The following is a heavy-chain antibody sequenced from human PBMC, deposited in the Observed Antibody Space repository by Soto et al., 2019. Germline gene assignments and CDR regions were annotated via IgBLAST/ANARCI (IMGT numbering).Heavy chain of an antibody. CDR2: IYDSGSTGST. D-gene: IGHD3-10*01. Sequence: PSETLSLTXTVSGGSISSDYCNWIRQPPGKGLEWIGYIYDSGSTGSTNYNPSLKSRVTISVETSKNQVTLRLSSVTAADTAVYYCARDGHYGSGSYYTWFDPWGQGTLVTVSS. CDR3: ARDGHYGSGSYYTWFDP. CDR1: GGSISSDY. V-gene: IGHV4-59*01. J-gene: IGHJ5*02.